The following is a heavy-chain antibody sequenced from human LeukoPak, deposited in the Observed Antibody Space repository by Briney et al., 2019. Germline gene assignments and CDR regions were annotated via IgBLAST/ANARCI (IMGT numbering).Heavy chain of an antibody. V-gene: IGHV3-23*01. CDR2: ISGSGGST. D-gene: IGHD3-10*01. Sequence: GGSLRLSCAASGFTFSSYGMSWVRQAPGKGLEWVSAISGSGGSTYYADSVKGRFTISRDNSKNTLYLQMNSLRAEDTAVYYCAKDRRLWFGESSFDYWGQGTLVTVSS. CDR3: AKDRRLWFGESSFDY. CDR1: GFTFSSYG. J-gene: IGHJ4*02.